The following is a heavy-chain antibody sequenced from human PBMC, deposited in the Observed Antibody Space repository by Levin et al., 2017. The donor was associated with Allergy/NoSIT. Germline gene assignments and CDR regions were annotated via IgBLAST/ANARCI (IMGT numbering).Heavy chain of an antibody. V-gene: IGHV4-34*01. CDR2: INHSGST. Sequence: SQTLSLTCAVYGGSFSGYYWSWIRQPPGKGLEWIGEINHSGSTHYNPSLKSRVTISVDTSKNQFSLKLTSVTAADTAVYYCAVELGYCSGGSCYGGWFDPWGQGTLVTVSS. CDR3: AVELGYCSGGSCYGGWFDP. J-gene: IGHJ5*02. D-gene: IGHD2-15*01. CDR1: GGSFSGYY.